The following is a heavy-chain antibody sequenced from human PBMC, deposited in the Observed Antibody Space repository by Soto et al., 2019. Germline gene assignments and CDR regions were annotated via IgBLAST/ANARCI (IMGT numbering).Heavy chain of an antibody. Sequence: QVQVQQSGPRLVKPSETLSLTCTVSSGPTRSHNWGWIRQSPGRGLEWIGYVYYTGGTSYNPSLNSRVTISPATSTNHISLTLSSVTAADTAIYYCVRQGIDYLHGLVDVWGQGTAVSVSS. V-gene: IGHV4-59*08. D-gene: IGHD1-26*01. CDR3: VRQGIDYLHGLVDV. J-gene: IGHJ6*02. CDR2: VYYTGGT. CDR1: SGPTRSHN.